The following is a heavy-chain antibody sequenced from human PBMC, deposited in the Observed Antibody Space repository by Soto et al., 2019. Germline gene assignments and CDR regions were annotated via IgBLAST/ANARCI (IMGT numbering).Heavy chain of an antibody. Sequence: QVQLVQSGAEVKKPGSSVKVSCKASGGTFSSYAISWVRQAPGQGLEWMGGIIPIFGTANYAQKFQGRVTITADESTSTAYMELSSLKSEDTAGYYCASSRGGGQWLVQYDYWGQGTLVTVSS. D-gene: IGHD6-19*01. CDR1: GGTFSSYA. CDR3: ASSRGGGQWLVQYDY. CDR2: IIPIFGTA. V-gene: IGHV1-69*01. J-gene: IGHJ4*02.